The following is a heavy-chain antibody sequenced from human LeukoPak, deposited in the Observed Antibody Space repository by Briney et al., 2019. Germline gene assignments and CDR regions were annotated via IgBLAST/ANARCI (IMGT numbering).Heavy chain of an antibody. J-gene: IGHJ3*02. CDR1: GFTFSTYT. D-gene: IGHD2-2*01. Sequence: GGSLRLSCAASGFTFSTYTINWVRQAPGKGLEWVSSISYSSSYIYYADSVKGRFTISRDNAKNSLYLQMNTLRAEDTAVYYCARDLYCSSTSCTDAFDIWGQETMVTASS. CDR3: ARDLYCSSTSCTDAFDI. V-gene: IGHV3-21*01. CDR2: ISYSSSYI.